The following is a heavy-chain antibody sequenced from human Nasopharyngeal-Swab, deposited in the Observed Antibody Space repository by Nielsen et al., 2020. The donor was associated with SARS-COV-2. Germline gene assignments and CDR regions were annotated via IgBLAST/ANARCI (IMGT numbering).Heavy chain of an antibody. D-gene: IGHD2-15*01. J-gene: IGHJ3*02. CDR2: IWYDGSNK. Sequence: VRQAPGKGVEWVAVIWYDGSNKYYADSVKGRFTISRDNSKNTLYLQMNSLRAEDTAVYYCARVQNYCSGGSCSTLDAFDIWGQGTMVTVSS. CDR3: ARVQNYCSGGSCSTLDAFDI. V-gene: IGHV3-33*01.